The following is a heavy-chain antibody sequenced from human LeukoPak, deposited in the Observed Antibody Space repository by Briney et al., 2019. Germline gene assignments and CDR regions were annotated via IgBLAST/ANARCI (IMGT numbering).Heavy chain of an antibody. CDR2: TIPILGIA. D-gene: IGHD5-18*01. V-gene: IGHV1-69*04. CDR3: ARSGDEDTAMSIDY. Sequence: SVKVSCKASGGTFSSYAISWVRQAPGQGLEWMGRTIPILGIANYAQKFQGRVTITADKSTSTAYMELSSLRSEDTAVYYCARSGDEDTAMSIDYWGQGTLVTVSS. J-gene: IGHJ4*02. CDR1: GGTFSSYA.